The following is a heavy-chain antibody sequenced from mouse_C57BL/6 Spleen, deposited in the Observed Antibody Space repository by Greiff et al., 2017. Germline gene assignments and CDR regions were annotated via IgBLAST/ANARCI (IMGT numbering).Heavy chain of an antibody. CDR3: ARQGLRYFDV. Sequence: EVKVEESGGGLVKPGGSLKLSCAASGFTFSSYTMSWVRQTPEKRLEWVATISGGGGNTYYPDSVKGRFTISRDNAKNTLYLQMSSLRSEDTALYYCARQGLRYFDVWGTGTTVTVSS. V-gene: IGHV5-9*01. CDR2: ISGGGGNT. J-gene: IGHJ1*03. CDR1: GFTFSSYT. D-gene: IGHD2-13*01.